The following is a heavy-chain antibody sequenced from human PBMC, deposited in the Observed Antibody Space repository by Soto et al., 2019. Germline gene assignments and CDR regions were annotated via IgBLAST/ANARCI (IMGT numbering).Heavy chain of an antibody. Sequence: QVKLLESGPGLAKPSETLSLTCSVSGGSISSYYWNWIRQSAGKGLEWIGRLYSSGRTNYNPSLQCRVTMSVDTSKRQFSLKLSAVTAADTAVYYCARGAAAGFDDGMDAWGQGTTVTFSS. J-gene: IGHJ6*02. D-gene: IGHD6-13*01. CDR1: GGSISSYY. V-gene: IGHV4-4*07. CDR3: ARGAAAGFDDGMDA. CDR2: LYSSGRT.